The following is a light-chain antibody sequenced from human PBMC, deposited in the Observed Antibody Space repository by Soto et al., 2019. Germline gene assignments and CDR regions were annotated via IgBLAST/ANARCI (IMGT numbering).Light chain of an antibody. CDR3: SSYTSSNTWV. CDR2: EVS. CDR1: SSDVGDYNY. J-gene: IGLJ3*02. V-gene: IGLV2-14*01. Sequence: QSALTQPASVSGSPGQSITISCTGTSSDVGDYNYVSWYQQHPGKAPKLMIYEVSNRPSGVSNRFSGSMSGNTASLTISGLQAEDEADYYCSSYTSSNTWVFGGGTKVTVL.